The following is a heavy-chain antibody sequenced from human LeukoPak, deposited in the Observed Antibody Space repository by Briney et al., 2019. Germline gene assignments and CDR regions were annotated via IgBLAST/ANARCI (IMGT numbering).Heavy chain of an antibody. Sequence: GASVKVSCKASGYTFTNYCLNWVRQPAGRGVDWMGWMSTYNGKTNYAQKLQGRVSMTTDTSTTTAYMELRSLRSDDTAVYYCARETGSSGYYRAYAFDIWGQGTMVTVSS. CDR1: GYTFTNYC. V-gene: IGHV1-18*01. CDR3: ARETGSSGYYRAYAFDI. CDR2: MSTYNGKT. D-gene: IGHD3-22*01. J-gene: IGHJ3*02.